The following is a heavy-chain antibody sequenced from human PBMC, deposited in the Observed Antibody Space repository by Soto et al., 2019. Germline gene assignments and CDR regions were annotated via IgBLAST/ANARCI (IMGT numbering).Heavy chain of an antibody. Sequence: GASVKVSCKASGGTFSSYAISWVRQAPGQGLEWMGGIIPIFGTANYAQKFQGRVTITADESTSTAYMELSSLRSEDTAVYYRARVVDTAMVFYYYGMDVWGQGTTVTVSS. CDR3: ARVVDTAMVFYYYGMDV. V-gene: IGHV1-69*13. D-gene: IGHD5-18*01. CDR1: GGTFSSYA. J-gene: IGHJ6*02. CDR2: IIPIFGTA.